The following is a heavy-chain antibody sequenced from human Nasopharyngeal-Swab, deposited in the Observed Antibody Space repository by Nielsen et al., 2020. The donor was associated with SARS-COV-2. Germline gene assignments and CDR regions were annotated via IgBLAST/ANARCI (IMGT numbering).Heavy chain of an antibody. D-gene: IGHD3-22*01. J-gene: IGHJ4*02. CDR3: AISSGYYYPGFDY. Sequence: GSLRLSCAASGFTFNNYNFNWVRQAPGKGLEWVSSSSSSSSYIYYADSVKGRFTISRDNAKNSLYLQMNSLRAEDTAVYYCAISSGYYYPGFDYWGQGTLVTVSS. CDR2: SSSSSSYI. CDR1: GFTFNNYN. V-gene: IGHV3-21*04.